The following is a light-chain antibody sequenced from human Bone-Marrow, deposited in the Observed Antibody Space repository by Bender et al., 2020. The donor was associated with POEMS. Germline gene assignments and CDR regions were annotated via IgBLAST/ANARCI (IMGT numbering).Light chain of an antibody. V-gene: IGLV3-1*01. CDR3: QAWDSGTGV. J-gene: IGLJ2*01. CDR2: QNN. Sequence: SYELTQPPSVSVSPGQTASITCSGDKLEYRFVYWYHQKPGQSPVLVIHQNNSRPSGIPERFSGSNSGNTVTLTISETQAMDEGDYYCQAWDSGTGVFGGGTKLTVL. CDR1: KLEYRF.